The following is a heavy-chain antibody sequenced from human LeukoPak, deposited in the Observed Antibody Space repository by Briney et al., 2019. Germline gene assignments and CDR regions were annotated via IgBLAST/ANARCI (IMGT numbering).Heavy chain of an antibody. Sequence: GGSLRLSCAASGFTVSSIYMTWVRQAPGKGLEWVSLINTGGSTYYADSVKGRFTISRDNSKNTLYLQMNSLRAEDTGVYYCASHPGSGYWGQGTLVTVSS. CDR2: INTGGST. D-gene: IGHD7-27*01. V-gene: IGHV3-53*01. J-gene: IGHJ4*02. CDR1: GFTVSSIY. CDR3: ASHPGSGY.